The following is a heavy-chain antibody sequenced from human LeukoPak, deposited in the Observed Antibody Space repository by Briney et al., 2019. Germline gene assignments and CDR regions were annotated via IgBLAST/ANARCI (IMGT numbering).Heavy chain of an antibody. D-gene: IGHD2-15*01. Sequence: SGGSLRLSCAASGFTFSSYWMTWVRQPPGKGLEWVASFDGNADGTHYADSVKGRCTISRDNSKNTVYLQMNSLRAEDTAIYYCVKPRIIGLGWAQFDYWGQGSLVTVSS. CDR1: GFTFSSYW. CDR2: FDGNADGT. CDR3: VKPRIIGLGWAQFDY. V-gene: IGHV3-23*01. J-gene: IGHJ4*02.